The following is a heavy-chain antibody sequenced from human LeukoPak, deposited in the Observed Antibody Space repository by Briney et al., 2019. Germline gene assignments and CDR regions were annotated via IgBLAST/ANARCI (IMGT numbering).Heavy chain of an antibody. Sequence: GGSLRLSCAASGFTFSNYGMHWVRQAPGKGLEWVSNIWYDGSNKFYADSVKGRFTISRDNSKNMLYLQMNSLRAEDTAVYYCAKVLRHFDWLSPFDYWGQGTLVTVSS. CDR1: GFTFSNYG. J-gene: IGHJ4*02. CDR2: IWYDGSNK. D-gene: IGHD3-9*01. V-gene: IGHV3-33*06. CDR3: AKVLRHFDWLSPFDY.